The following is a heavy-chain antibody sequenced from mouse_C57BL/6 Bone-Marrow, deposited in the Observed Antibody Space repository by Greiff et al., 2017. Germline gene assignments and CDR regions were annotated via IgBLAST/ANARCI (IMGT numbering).Heavy chain of an antibody. J-gene: IGHJ2*01. CDR2: IDPENGDT. D-gene: IGHD1-1*01. Sequence: VQLQQSGAELVRPGASVKLSCTASGFNIKDDYMHWVKQRPEQGLEWIGWIDPENGDTEYASKFQGKATITADTSSNTAYLQLSSLTSEDTAVYYCTTGYCGSSYSYWGQGTTLTVSS. CDR1: GFNIKDDY. V-gene: IGHV14-4*01. CDR3: TTGYCGSSYSY.